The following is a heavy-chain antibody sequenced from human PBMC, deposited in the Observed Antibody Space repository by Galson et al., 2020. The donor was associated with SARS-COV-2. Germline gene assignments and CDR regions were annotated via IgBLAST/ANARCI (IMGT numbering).Heavy chain of an antibody. CDR1: GGTFSSYA. Sequence: ASVKVSCKASGGTFSSYAISWVRQAPGQGLEWMGRIIPIFGTANYAQKFQGRVTITADKSTSTAYMELSSLRSEDTAVYYCAIGYCSGGSCYSRSAGVNNWFDPWGQGTLVTVSS. V-gene: IGHV1-69*06. CDR2: IIPIFGTA. D-gene: IGHD2-15*01. CDR3: AIGYCSGGSCYSRSAGVNNWFDP. J-gene: IGHJ5*02.